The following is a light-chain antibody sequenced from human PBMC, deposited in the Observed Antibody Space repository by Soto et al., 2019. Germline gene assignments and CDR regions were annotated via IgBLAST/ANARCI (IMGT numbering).Light chain of an antibody. J-gene: IGLJ1*01. CDR2: DVS. CDR3: ASYTSSSTDV. Sequence: QSALTQPASVSGSPGQSIAISCTGTSSDVGGYSYVSWYQQQPGKAPKLVISDVSNRPSGVSDRFSGSKSGNTASLTISGLQTEYEADYYCASYTSSSTDVFGTGTKVTVL. V-gene: IGLV2-14*01. CDR1: SSDVGGYSY.